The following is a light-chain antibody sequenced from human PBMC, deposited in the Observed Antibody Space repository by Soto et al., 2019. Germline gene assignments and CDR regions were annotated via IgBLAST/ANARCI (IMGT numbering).Light chain of an antibody. CDR2: AAS. Sequence: QMLQSPSSLSASVGDRVTITCRASQSISSYLNWYQQKPGKAPKLLIYAASSLQSGVPSRFSGSGSGTDFTLTISSLQPEDFATYYCQQSYSTPPLTFGGGTKVDIK. J-gene: IGKJ4*01. CDR3: QQSYSTPPLT. V-gene: IGKV1-39*01. CDR1: QSISSY.